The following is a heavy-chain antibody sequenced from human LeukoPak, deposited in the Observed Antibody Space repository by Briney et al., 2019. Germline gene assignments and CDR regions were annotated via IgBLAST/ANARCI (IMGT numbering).Heavy chain of an antibody. Sequence: PSQTLSLTCTVSGGSISSGGYFWSWLRQPPGKGLEWIAYFSHSGTTNYNPSLKSRVIISVDTSNHQFSLTLRSVTAADTAVYYCARHLDYDSGGYFYPYFDDWGQGTLVTVSS. CDR1: GGSISSGGYF. D-gene: IGHD3-22*01. J-gene: IGHJ4*02. V-gene: IGHV4-61*08. CDR3: ARHLDYDSGGYFYPYFDD. CDR2: FSHSGTT.